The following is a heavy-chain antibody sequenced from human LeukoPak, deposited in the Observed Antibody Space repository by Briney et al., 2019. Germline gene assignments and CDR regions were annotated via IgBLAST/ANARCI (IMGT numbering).Heavy chain of an antibody. CDR3: ARAILYSNYLRPRDSPIDY. D-gene: IGHD4-11*01. J-gene: IGHJ4*02. V-gene: IGHV4-34*01. CDR2: INHSGST. Sequence: ASETLSLTCAVYGGSFSGYYWSWIRQPPGKGLEWIGEINHSGSTNYNPSLKSRVTLSVDTSKNQFSLKLSSVTAADTAVYYCARAILYSNYLRPRDSPIDYWGQGTLVTVSS. CDR1: GGSFSGYY.